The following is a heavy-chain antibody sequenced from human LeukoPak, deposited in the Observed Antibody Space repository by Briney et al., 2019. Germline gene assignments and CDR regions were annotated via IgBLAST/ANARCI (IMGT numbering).Heavy chain of an antibody. J-gene: IGHJ4*02. D-gene: IGHD3-10*01. CDR3: ARHQTVLLWFGESGPIDY. CDR1: GGSISSSSYH. CDR2: IYYSGST. V-gene: IGHV4-39*01. Sequence: SETLSLTCTVSGGSISSSSYHWGWIRQPPGKGLEWIGSIYYSGSTYYNPSLKSRVTISVDTSKNQFSLKLSSVTAADTAVYYCARHQTVLLWFGESGPIDYWGQGTLVTVSS.